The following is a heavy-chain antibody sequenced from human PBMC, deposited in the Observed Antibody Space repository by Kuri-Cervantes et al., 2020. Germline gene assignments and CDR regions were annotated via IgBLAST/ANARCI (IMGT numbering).Heavy chain of an antibody. V-gene: IGHV1-69*02. CDR3: ARRRSAGGVWFDP. J-gene: IGHJ5*02. D-gene: IGHD6-25*01. CDR2: IIPILGIA. CDR1: GGTFSSYT. Sequence: SVKVSCKASGGTFSSYTISWVRQAPGQGLEWMGRIIPILGIANYAQKFQGRVTITADKSTSTAYMELSSLRSEDTAVYYCARRRSAGGVWFDPWGQGTLVTVSS.